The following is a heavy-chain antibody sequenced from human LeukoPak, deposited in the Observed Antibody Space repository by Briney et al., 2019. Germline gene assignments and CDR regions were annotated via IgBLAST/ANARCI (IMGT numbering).Heavy chain of an antibody. CDR1: GGTFSSYA. CDR2: IIPIFGTA. CDR3: APYYYDSSGYQIDAFDI. D-gene: IGHD3-22*01. J-gene: IGHJ3*02. V-gene: IGHV1-69*05. Sequence: ASVKVSCKASGGTFSSYAISWVRQAPGQGLEWMGGIIPIFGTANYAQKFQGRVTITTDESTSTAYMELSSLRSEDTAVYYCAPYYYDSSGYQIDAFDIWGQGTMVTVSS.